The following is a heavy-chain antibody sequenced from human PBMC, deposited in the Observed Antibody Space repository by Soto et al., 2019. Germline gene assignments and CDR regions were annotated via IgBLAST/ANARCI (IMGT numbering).Heavy chain of an antibody. V-gene: IGHV1-46*01. J-gene: IGHJ4*02. D-gene: IGHD3-9*01. CDR2: INPSGGST. Sequence: QVQLVQSGAEVKKPGASVKVSCKASGYTFTSYYMHWVRQAPGQGLEWRGIINPSGGSTSYAQKFQGRVTMTRDTSTSTVYMELSSLRSEDTAVYYCARGDDDILTGYYPDYWGQGTLVTVSS. CDR3: ARGDDDILTGYYPDY. CDR1: GYTFTSYY.